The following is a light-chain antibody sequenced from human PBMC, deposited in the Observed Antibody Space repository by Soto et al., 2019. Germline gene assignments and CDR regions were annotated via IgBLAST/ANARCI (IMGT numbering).Light chain of an antibody. V-gene: IGKV3-20*01. CDR2: GTS. Sequence: EIVLTQSPGTLSLSPGERGTLSCRASQSVSSSYLAWYQQKPGQAPRLLMYGTSTGATGTPDRFSGSGSGTDFTLTISRLEPEDFAVYYCQHYGSSPETFGQGTKVDIK. CDR3: QHYGSSPET. CDR1: QSVSSSY. J-gene: IGKJ1*01.